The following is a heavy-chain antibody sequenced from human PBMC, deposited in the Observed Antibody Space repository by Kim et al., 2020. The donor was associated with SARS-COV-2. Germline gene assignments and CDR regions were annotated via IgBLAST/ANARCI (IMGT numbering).Heavy chain of an antibody. Sequence: YNPSLKSRVNISVDTSKNQCSLKLSAVTAADTAVYYCARGEETYYYGMDVWGQGTTVTVSS. CDR3: ARGEETYYYGMDV. V-gene: IGHV4-31*02. J-gene: IGHJ6*02.